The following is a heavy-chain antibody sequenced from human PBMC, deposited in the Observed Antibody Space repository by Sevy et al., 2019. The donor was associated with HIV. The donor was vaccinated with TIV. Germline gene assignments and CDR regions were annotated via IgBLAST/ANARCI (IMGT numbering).Heavy chain of an antibody. CDR3: AKDSYSSSSAEWDY. V-gene: IGHV3-9*01. D-gene: IGHD6-6*01. J-gene: IGHJ4*02. CDR1: GFTFNDYA. CDR2: IRWNSGHI. Sequence: GGSLRLSCVASGFTFNDYAMHWVRQAPGKGLEWVSGIRWNSGHIGYGESVKGRFTISRDNAKNSLYLQMNSLRTEDTAFYYCAKDSYSSSSAEWDYWGQGTLVTVSS.